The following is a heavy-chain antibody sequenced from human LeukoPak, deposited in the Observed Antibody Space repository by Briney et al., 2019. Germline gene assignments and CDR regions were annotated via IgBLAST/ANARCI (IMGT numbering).Heavy chain of an antibody. V-gene: IGHV1-18*01. D-gene: IGHD1-26*01. J-gene: IGHJ4*02. Sequence: ASVKVSCKASGYTFNRNVLSWVRQAPGQGLEWVGWINAYNGNTNYAPKLQDRVTMTTDTSTSTAYMELRSLRSDDTAVYYCARQSGNYYMIDYWGQGTLVTVSS. CDR3: ARQSGNYYMIDY. CDR2: INAYNGNT. CDR1: GYTFNRNV.